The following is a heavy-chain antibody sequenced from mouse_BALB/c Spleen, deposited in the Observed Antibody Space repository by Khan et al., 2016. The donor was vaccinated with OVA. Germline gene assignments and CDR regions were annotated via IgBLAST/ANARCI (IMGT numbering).Heavy chain of an antibody. J-gene: IGHJ4*01. CDR1: GFSLTRYN. CDR3: ARAYYRYDGYDAMDY. Sequence: QVQLKESGPGPVAPSQSLSITCTVSGFSLTRYNIHWIRQPPGKGLEWLGMIWGGGGTDYNSTLKSRLSISKDNSKSQVFLKMNRLQTEDTAMDYCARAYYRYDGYDAMDYWGQGTSVTVSS. V-gene: IGHV2-6-4*01. CDR2: IWGGGGT. D-gene: IGHD2-14*01.